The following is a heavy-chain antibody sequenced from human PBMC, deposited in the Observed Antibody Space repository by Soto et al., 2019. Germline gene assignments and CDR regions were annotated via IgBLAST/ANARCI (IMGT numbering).Heavy chain of an antibody. V-gene: IGHV3-30*03. J-gene: IGHJ4*02. CDR1: GFPFSTYG. CDR2: ISYDGSNK. CDR3: VGGQYYFDY. D-gene: IGHD3-10*01. Sequence: QVQLVESGGGVVQPGRSLRLSCAASGFPFSTYGMHWVREGPGKGLEWVAVISYDGSNKFYADSVKGRFTISRDNSKNTLYLQMNGLRPEDTALHYCVGGQYYFDYRGQGTLVTVSS.